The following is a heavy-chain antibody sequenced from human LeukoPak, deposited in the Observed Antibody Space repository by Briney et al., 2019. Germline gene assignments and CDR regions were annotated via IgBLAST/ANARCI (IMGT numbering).Heavy chain of an antibody. V-gene: IGHV1-69*05. CDR1: GGTFSSYA. D-gene: IGHD1-14*01. Sequence: SVKVSCKASGGTFSSYAISWVRQAPGQGLEWMGRIIPIFGTANYAQKFQGRVTITTDESTSTAYMELSSLRSEDTAVYYCARDSRSRGAPGNYFVYWGQGTLVTVSS. CDR2: IIPIFGTA. CDR3: ARDSRSRGAPGNYFVY. J-gene: IGHJ4*02.